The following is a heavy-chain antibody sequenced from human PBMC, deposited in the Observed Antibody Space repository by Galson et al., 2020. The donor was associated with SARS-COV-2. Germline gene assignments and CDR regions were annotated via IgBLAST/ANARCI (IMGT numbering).Heavy chain of an antibody. CDR2: IYSGGDT. V-gene: IGHV3-53*01. D-gene: IGHD2-15*01. CDR3: ARGIMGYWRDRSCSMGAFDL. CDR1: GLTVSRNY. Sequence: GGSMRLSCAASGLTVSRNYMSWVRQAPGRGLEWVSVIYSGGDTYYANSVKGRFTVSRDDSQNTVYLQMKTLRAEDKAVYYCARGIMGYWRDRSCSMGAFDLWGQGTMVTVSS. J-gene: IGHJ3*01.